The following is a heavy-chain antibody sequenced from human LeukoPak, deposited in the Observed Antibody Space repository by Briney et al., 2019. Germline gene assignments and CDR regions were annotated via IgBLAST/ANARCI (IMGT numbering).Heavy chain of an antibody. CDR1: GGSFSGYY. V-gene: IGHV4-34*01. CDR2: INHSGST. J-gene: IGHJ4*02. D-gene: IGHD6-19*01. Sequence: PSETLSLTCAVYGGSFSGYYWSWIRQPPGKGLEWIGEINHSGSTNYNPSLKSRGTISVDTSKNQFSLKLSSVTAADTAVYYGARVGGAQWLAYFDYWGQGTLVTVSS. CDR3: ARVGGAQWLAYFDY.